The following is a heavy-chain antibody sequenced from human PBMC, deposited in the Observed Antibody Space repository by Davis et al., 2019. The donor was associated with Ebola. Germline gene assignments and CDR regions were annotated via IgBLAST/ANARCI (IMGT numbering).Heavy chain of an antibody. CDR1: GGSIRSGDYY. CDR3: ARDLGITDINWSNWFDP. V-gene: IGHV4-61*08. D-gene: IGHD3-10*01. J-gene: IGHJ5*02. Sequence: PSETLSLTCSVSGGSIRSGDYYWSWIRQPPGKGLEWIGYINYSGSTNYNPSLKSRVTISVDTSKNQFSLKLSSVTAADTAVYYCARDLGITDINWSNWFDPWGQGTLVTVSS. CDR2: INYSGST.